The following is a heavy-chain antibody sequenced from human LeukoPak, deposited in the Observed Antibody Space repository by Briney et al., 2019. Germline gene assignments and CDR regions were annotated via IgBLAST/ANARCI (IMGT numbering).Heavy chain of an antibody. J-gene: IGHJ4*02. CDR1: GGSISSYY. Sequence: PSETLSLTCTVSGGSISSYYWSWIRQPPGKGLEWIGYIYYSGSTNYNPSLKSRVTISVDTSKNQFSLKLTSMTAADTAVYYCVRGALLWFGDKMEYYFDYWGQGTLLTVSS. CDR3: VRGALLWFGDKMEYYFDY. D-gene: IGHD3-10*01. CDR2: IYYSGST. V-gene: IGHV4-59*01.